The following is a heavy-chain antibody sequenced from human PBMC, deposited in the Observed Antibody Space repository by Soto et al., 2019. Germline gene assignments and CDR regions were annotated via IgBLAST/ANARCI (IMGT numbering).Heavy chain of an antibody. D-gene: IGHD3-22*01. Sequence: ASVKVSCKASGYTFTSYYMHWVRQAPGQGFEWMGIINPSGGSTSYAQKFQGRVTMTRDTSTSTVYMELSSLRSEDTAVYYCARAEYYYDSSGSKTFDYWGQGTLVTVSS. J-gene: IGHJ4*02. CDR1: GYTFTSYY. CDR2: INPSGGST. V-gene: IGHV1-46*01. CDR3: ARAEYYYDSSGSKTFDY.